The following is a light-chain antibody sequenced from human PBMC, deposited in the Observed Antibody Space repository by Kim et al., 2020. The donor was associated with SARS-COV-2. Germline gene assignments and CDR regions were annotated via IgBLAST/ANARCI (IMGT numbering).Light chain of an antibody. V-gene: IGKV1-33*01. J-gene: IGKJ5*01. Sequence: SASVGDRVTITCQASNDIRNYVNWYQLKPGKAPKLLIYAASSLETGVPSRFSGSGSGTHFIFTINSLQPEDVATYFCQQFDNPITFGQGTRLEIK. CDR3: QQFDNPIT. CDR2: AAS. CDR1: NDIRNY.